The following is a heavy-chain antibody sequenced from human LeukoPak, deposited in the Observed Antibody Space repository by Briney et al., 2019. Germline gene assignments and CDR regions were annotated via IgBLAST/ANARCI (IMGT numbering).Heavy chain of an antibody. J-gene: IGHJ5*02. CDR1: GVTFSSYA. CDR3: ARAGLRFNWFDP. CDR2: IVPIFGTA. D-gene: IGHD3-3*01. Sequence: GSSVKVSCTASGVTFSSYAIGWVRQAPGQGLEWMGGIVPIFGTANYAQKVQGRVTITTDESTSTAYMELSSLRSEDTAVYYCARAGLRFNWFDPWGQGTLVTVSS. V-gene: IGHV1-69*05.